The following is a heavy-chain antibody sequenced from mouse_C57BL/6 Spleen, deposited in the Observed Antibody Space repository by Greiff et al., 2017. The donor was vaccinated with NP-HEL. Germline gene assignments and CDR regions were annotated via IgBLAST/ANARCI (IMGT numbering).Heavy chain of an antibody. Sequence: EVHLVESGGGLVQPKGSLKLSCAASGFTFNTYAMHWVRQAPGKGLEWVARIRSKSSNYATYYADSVKDRFTISRDDSQSMLYLQMNNLKTEDTAMYYCVRDPLYGSSPNYYAMDYWGQGTSVTVSS. V-gene: IGHV10-3*01. CDR3: VRDPLYGSSPNYYAMDY. J-gene: IGHJ4*01. D-gene: IGHD1-1*01. CDR2: IRSKSSNYAT. CDR1: GFTFNTYA.